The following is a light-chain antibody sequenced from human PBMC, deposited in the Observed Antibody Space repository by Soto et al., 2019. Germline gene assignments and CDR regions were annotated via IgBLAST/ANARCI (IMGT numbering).Light chain of an antibody. J-gene: IGKJ4*01. CDR1: QSVSSN. Sequence: EIVMTQSPATLSVSPGERATLSCRASQSVSSNLAWYQQKPGQAPRLLIYGASTRATGIPARFSGSGSGTEFTLTISSLQSEDFAVYFCQQYSNWLAFGGGTKVEI. CDR2: GAS. CDR3: QQYSNWLA. V-gene: IGKV3D-15*01.